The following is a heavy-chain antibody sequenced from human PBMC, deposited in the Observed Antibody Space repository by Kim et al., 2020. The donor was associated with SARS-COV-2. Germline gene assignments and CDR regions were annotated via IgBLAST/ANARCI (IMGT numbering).Heavy chain of an antibody. CDR3: AKDGLTIFGVVRSPSPI. CDR2: ISGSGGST. CDR1: GFTFSSYA. J-gene: IGHJ3*02. Sequence: GGSLRLSCAASGFTFSSYAMSWVRQAPGKGLEWVSAISGSGGSTYYADSVKGRFTISRDNSKNTLYLQMNSLRAEDTAVYYCAKDGLTIFGVVRSPSPIWGQGTMVTVSS. D-gene: IGHD3-3*01. V-gene: IGHV3-23*01.